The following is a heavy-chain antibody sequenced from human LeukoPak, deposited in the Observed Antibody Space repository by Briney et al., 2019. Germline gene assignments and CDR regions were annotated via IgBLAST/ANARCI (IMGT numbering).Heavy chain of an antibody. CDR1: GFAFSSFG. D-gene: IGHD1-1*01. CDR2: INYHGGNT. CDR3: ARRYSTRNFFDS. V-gene: IGHV3-23*01. Sequence: GGSLRLSCAASGFAFSSFGMSWVRQAPGKGLEWVSAINYHGGNTYYADSVKGRFTISRDNSNNTLHLQINSLRAEDTALYFCARRYSTRNFFDSWGQGTLVTVSS. J-gene: IGHJ4*02.